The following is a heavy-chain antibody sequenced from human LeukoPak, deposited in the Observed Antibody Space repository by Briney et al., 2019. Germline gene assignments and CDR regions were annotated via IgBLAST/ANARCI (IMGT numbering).Heavy chain of an antibody. CDR3: AGGTNYDFWSGHKWYFDL. CDR2: INHSGST. CDR1: GGSFSGYY. Sequence: SETLSLTCAVYGGSFSGYYWSWIRQPPGKGLEWIGEINHSGSTNYNPSLKSRVTISVDTSKNQISLKLSSVTAADTAVYYCAGGTNYDFWSGHKWYFDLWGRGTLVTVSS. J-gene: IGHJ2*01. V-gene: IGHV4-34*01. D-gene: IGHD3-3*01.